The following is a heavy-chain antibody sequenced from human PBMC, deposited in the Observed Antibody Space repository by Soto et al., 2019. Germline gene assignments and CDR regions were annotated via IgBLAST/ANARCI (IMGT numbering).Heavy chain of an antibody. J-gene: IGHJ4*02. CDR2: IDYSGRT. D-gene: IGHD2-15*01. CDR1: GGSFSDYN. Sequence: QVQLQQWGAGLLKPSETLSLTCAVYGGSFSDYNWSWIRQPPGKGLEWIGEIDYSGRTSYNPSLKTRLTISVDTSKNQFSLKLSSVTAADTAVYYCARGGRMGVAATPIRYWGQGTRVTVSS. V-gene: IGHV4-34*01. CDR3: ARGGRMGVAATPIRY.